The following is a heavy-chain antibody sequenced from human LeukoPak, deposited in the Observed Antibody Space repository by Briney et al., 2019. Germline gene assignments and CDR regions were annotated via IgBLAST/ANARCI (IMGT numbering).Heavy chain of an antibody. CDR2: ISAYNGNT. V-gene: IGHV1-18*01. D-gene: IGHD2-2*02. J-gene: IGHJ4*02. CDR3: ARARAQIPDY. CDR1: GYTFTSYG. Sequence: ASVKVSCTASGYTFTSYGISWVRQAPGQGLEWMGWISAYNGNTNYAQKLRGRVTMTTDTSTSTAYMELRSLRSDDTAVYYWARARAQIPDYWGQGTLVTVSS.